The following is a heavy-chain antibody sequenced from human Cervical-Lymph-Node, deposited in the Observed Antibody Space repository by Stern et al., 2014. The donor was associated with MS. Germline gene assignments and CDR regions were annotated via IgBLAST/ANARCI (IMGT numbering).Heavy chain of an antibody. V-gene: IGHV3-7*03. D-gene: IGHD5-24*01. CDR3: ARDSSIDGYILGRD. Sequence: EVQLVESGGGLVQPGGSLRLSCAGSGFIFENYWMSWVRQAPGKGLEWGDNIKQDGSEKYYVESVKGLFTISRDNAQKSLYLQMNSLSVEDTALYYCARDSSIDGYILGRDWGQGARVTVSA. CDR2: IKQDGSEK. J-gene: IGHJ4*02. CDR1: GFIFENYW.